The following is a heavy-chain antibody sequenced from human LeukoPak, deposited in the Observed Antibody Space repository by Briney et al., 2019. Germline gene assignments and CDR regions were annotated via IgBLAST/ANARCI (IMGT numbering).Heavy chain of an antibody. CDR1: AEAFSGYY. Sequence: PSETLSLTCAVYAEAFSGYYLSWIRQPPGKGPEGVGEISHSGSTNYNPSLKSRVTVSVDASKKQFSLKLRSLTAADTSIYYCARAIYSATWTGALDVWGQGTVVTVSS. J-gene: IGHJ3*01. D-gene: IGHD5-18*01. V-gene: IGHV4-34*01. CDR3: ARAIYSATWTGALDV. CDR2: ISHSGST.